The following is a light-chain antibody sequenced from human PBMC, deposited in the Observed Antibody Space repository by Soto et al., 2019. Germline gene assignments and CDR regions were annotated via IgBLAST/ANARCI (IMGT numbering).Light chain of an antibody. CDR3: HQYSGPPYT. Sequence: EMVLTQSPGTLSLPPGERVTLSCRAIQTVSSSYFGWFQQRPGQAPRLLIYDTFYRATGIPDRFSASGSGTDFTLTISRLEPEDFAVYYCHQYSGPPYTVGQGTKLEI. CDR1: QTVSSSY. CDR2: DTF. V-gene: IGKV3-20*01. J-gene: IGKJ2*01.